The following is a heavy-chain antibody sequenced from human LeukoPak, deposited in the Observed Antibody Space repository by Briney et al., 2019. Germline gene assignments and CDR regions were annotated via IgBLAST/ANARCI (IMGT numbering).Heavy chain of an antibody. D-gene: IGHD3-22*01. CDR2: IYYSGST. CDR1: GGSFSGYY. Sequence: SETLFLTCAVYGGSFSGYYWSWIRQPPGKGLEWIGSIYYSGSTYYNPSLKSRVTISVDTSKIQFALKLSSVTAADTAVYYCARPGSGGYYYDSSDPYAMDVWGQGTTVTVSS. V-gene: IGHV4-34*01. J-gene: IGHJ6*02. CDR3: ARPGSGGYYYDSSDPYAMDV.